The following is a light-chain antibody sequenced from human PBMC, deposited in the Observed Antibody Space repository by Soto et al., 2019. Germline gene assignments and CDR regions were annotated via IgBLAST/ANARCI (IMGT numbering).Light chain of an antibody. CDR2: KAS. V-gene: IGKV1-5*03. Sequence: DIQMTQSPSTLSASVGDRVTITCRASQSISSWLAWYQQKPGKAPKLLIYKASTLESGVPSNFSGSGSGTEFFLTISSLQPEDFATYYCQQYNAYPWTFGQWTKVDVK. J-gene: IGKJ1*01. CDR1: QSISSW. CDR3: QQYNAYPWT.